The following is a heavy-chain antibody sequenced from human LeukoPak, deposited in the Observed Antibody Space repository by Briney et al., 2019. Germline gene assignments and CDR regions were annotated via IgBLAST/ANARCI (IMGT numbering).Heavy chain of an antibody. Sequence: SGGSLRFSCAASGFTFSSYDMNWVRQAPGKGLEWVSAISRSGGITYYADSVKGRFTISRDNSKNTLYLQMNSLRADDTAVYYCAKDGGSYTGYFDYWGQGTLVTVSS. CDR3: AKDGGSYTGYFDY. J-gene: IGHJ4*02. V-gene: IGHV3-23*01. CDR2: ISRSGGIT. CDR1: GFTFSSYD. D-gene: IGHD1-26*01.